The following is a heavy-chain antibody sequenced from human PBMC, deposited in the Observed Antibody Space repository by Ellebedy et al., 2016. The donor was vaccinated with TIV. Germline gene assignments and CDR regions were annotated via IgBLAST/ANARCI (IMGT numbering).Heavy chain of an antibody. CDR3: IRYGNAEYFQQ. V-gene: IGHV3-15*01. J-gene: IGHJ1*01. Sequence: GGSLRLSCAASGFIFTNDWLGWVRQAPGKGLEWVGRIRSNVDGGTTDNAAPVKGRFTISRDDSKTTMFLQMDSLKAEDTAVYYCIRYGNAEYFQQWGQGTLVTVSS. D-gene: IGHD2-15*01. CDR1: GFIFTNDW. CDR2: IRSNVDGGTT.